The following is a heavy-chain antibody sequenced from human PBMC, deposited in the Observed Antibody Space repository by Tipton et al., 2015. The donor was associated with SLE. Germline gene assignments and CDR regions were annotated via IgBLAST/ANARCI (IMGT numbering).Heavy chain of an antibody. CDR3: ASLWEVMEGYFDN. V-gene: IGHV4-59*10. Sequence: AGLVKPSETLSLTCAVYGGSFIGSYWTWIRQPPGKGLEWVASLYSTGSTYYNPSLKSRVAPSVDTSKNQFFLKLSSTTAADTAVYYCASLWEVMEGYFDNWGQGTLVTVSS. CDR1: GGSFIGSY. J-gene: IGHJ4*02. CDR2: LYSTGST. D-gene: IGHD1-26*01.